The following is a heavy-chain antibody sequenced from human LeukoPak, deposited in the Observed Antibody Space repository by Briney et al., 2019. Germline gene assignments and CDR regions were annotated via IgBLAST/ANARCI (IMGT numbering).Heavy chain of an antibody. CDR1: GGSISSSNW. CDR3: ARVPLFYSSSAYYYYGMDV. CDR2: IYHSGST. Sequence: SETLSLTCAVSGGSISSSNWWSWVRQPPGKGLEWIGEIYHSGSTNYNPSLKSRVTISVDTSKNQFSLKLSSVTAADTAVYYCARVPLFYSSSAYYYYGMDVWGQGTTVTVSS. V-gene: IGHV4-4*02. D-gene: IGHD6-6*01. J-gene: IGHJ6*02.